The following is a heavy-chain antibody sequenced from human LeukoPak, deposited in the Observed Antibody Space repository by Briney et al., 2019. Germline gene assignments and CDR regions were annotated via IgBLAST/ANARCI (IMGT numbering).Heavy chain of an antibody. Sequence: GGSLRLSCVGSGFNFGNYWMTWVRQAPGKGLEWVANINRDGSVKNYVDSVKGRFTISRDKAKSSLFLQANSLRAEDTAVYYCARDLSPADSGHYLDAFDIWGQGIMVTVSS. CDR2: INRDGSVK. J-gene: IGHJ3*02. CDR3: ARDLSPADSGHYLDAFDI. V-gene: IGHV3-7*01. D-gene: IGHD3-22*01. CDR1: GFNFGNYW.